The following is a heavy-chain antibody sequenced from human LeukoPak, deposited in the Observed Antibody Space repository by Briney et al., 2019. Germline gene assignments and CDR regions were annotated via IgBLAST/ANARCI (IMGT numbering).Heavy chain of an antibody. Sequence: SETLSLTCTVSGGSISSYYWSWIRQPPGKGLEWIGNIYYTGSAYYSPSLKSRVTISADTSKNQFSLKLISVTAADTAVYYCARSRSADYFDSSGSYRYYYYMDVWGKGTTVTISS. CDR3: ARSRSADYFDSSGSYRYYYYMDV. CDR1: GGSISSYY. V-gene: IGHV4-59*04. J-gene: IGHJ6*03. CDR2: IYYTGSA. D-gene: IGHD3-22*01.